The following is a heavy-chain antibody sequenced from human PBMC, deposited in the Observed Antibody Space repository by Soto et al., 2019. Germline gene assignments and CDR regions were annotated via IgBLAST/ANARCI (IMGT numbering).Heavy chain of an antibody. J-gene: IGHJ4*02. CDR3: GSYYYDSSGYFDY. D-gene: IGHD3-22*01. CDR2: IIPILGIA. Sequence: QVQLVQSGAEVKKPGSSVKVSCKASGGTFSSYTISWVRQAPGQGLEWMGRIIPILGIANYAQKFQGRVTITADKSTSTAYMELSSLRSEDTAMYYCGSYYYDSSGYFDYWGQGTLVTVSS. CDR1: GGTFSSYT. V-gene: IGHV1-69*02.